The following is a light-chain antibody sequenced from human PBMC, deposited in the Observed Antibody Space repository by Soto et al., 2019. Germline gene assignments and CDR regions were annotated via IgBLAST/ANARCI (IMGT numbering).Light chain of an antibody. V-gene: IGKV3-15*01. CDR3: QQYHNWPPQYT. J-gene: IGKJ2*01. CDR2: GAS. Sequence: EIVMTQSPATLSVSPGERATLSCRASQTVASNVAWYQQKPGQAPRLLIHGASTRATGVSARFSGTGSGTEVTHTISSLQSEDFAVYYCQQYHNWPPQYTFGQGTRLQIK. CDR1: QTVASN.